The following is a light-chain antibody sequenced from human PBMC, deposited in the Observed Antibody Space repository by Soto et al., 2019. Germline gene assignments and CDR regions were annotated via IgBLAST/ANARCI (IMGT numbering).Light chain of an antibody. J-gene: IGKJ5*01. CDR2: DAS. V-gene: IGKV3-11*01. CDR3: QQRYSWPPIT. CDR1: QSVHHY. Sequence: IVLTQSPATLYLYRDERAIIYCTASQSVHHYLAWYQQKPGQVPRLLIYDASNRATGIPARFSGSGSGTDFTLTISSLEPEDFAVYYCQQRYSWPPITFGQGTRLEI.